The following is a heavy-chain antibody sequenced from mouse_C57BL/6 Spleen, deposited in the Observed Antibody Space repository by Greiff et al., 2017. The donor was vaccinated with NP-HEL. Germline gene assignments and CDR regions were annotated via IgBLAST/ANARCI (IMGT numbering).Heavy chain of an antibody. V-gene: IGHV1-22*01. CDR1: GYTFTDYN. CDR2: INPNNGGT. D-gene: IGHD1-3*01. J-gene: IGHJ1*03. Sequence: EVQLQPSGPELVKPGASVKMSCKASGYTFTDYNMHWVKQSHGKSLEWIGYINPNNGGTSYNQKFKGKATLTVNKSSSTAYMELRSLTSEDSAVYYCAREGVAPGYFDVWGTGTTVTVSS. CDR3: AREGVAPGYFDV.